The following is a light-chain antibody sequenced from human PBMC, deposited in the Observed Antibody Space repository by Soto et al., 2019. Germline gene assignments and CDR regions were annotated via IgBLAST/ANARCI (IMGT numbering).Light chain of an antibody. CDR1: SSNIGEAYD. J-gene: IGLJ2*01. V-gene: IGLV1-40*01. CDR2: GNT. CDR3: QSYDSSLSGVV. Sequence: QSVLTQPPSVSGAPGQRVTVSCTGSSSNIGEAYDVHWYQKLPGTAPKLLIYGNTNRPSGVPERFSGSKSGASASLAITGLQAEDEAEYYCQSYDSSLSGVVFGGGTKLTVL.